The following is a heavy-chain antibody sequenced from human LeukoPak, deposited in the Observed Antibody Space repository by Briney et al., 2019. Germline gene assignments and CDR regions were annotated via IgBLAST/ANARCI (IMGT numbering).Heavy chain of an antibody. V-gene: IGHV3-9*01. CDR2: INWNSGSI. Sequence: GGSLRLSCVASGFTFDDYAMHWVRQAPGKGLEWVSGINWNSGSIGYADSVKGRFTISRENAKNCLYLQMNSLRAEDTALYYCAKDVRDYYIHGMDVWGQGTTVTVSS. CDR3: AKDVRDYYIHGMDV. D-gene: IGHD1-26*01. J-gene: IGHJ6*02. CDR1: GFTFDDYA.